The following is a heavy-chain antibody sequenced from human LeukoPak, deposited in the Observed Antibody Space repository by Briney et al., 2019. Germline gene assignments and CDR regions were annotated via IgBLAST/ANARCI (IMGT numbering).Heavy chain of an antibody. Sequence: GASVKVSRKGSGYWFTSCVMHWVRQPPAQRLEGVGWINADNGNTKYYQYFQGRVTITMDTSANKSSMELSSLRSEDMAVYYCASWPTVVANWFDPWGQGTLVTVSS. V-gene: IGHV1-3*03. CDR1: GYWFTSCV. D-gene: IGHD2-15*01. CDR3: ASWPTVVANWFDP. J-gene: IGHJ5*02. CDR2: INADNGNT.